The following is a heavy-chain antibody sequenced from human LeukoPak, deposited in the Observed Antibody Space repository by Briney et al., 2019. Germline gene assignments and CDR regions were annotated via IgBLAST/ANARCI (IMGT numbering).Heavy chain of an antibody. CDR2: IIPIFETX. CDR1: GGTFSNYA. D-gene: IGHD3-22*01. CDR3: ASFSDSSGYQFDY. V-gene: IGHV1-69*13. Sequence: SVKVSCKASGGTFSNYAISWVRQAPGQXXXXXGGIIPIFETXXXXXXXXXXVTITXXQSTSTAYMQLSSLRSEDTAVYYCASFSDSSGYQFDYWGQGTLVTVSS. J-gene: IGHJ4*02.